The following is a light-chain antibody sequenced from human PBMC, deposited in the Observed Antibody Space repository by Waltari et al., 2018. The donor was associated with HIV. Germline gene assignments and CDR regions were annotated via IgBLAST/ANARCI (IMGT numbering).Light chain of an antibody. CDR1: QSVSDY. CDR3: QQRTSWPPWT. CDR2: DVS. Sequence: IVLTQSPATLSLSPGERATLSCRASQSVSDYLAWYQQKPGQAPRLLIYDVSNRATGIPARFSGSGSGTDFTLTISSLEPEDFAVYYCQQRTSWPPWTFGQGTKVEIK. V-gene: IGKV3-11*01. J-gene: IGKJ1*01.